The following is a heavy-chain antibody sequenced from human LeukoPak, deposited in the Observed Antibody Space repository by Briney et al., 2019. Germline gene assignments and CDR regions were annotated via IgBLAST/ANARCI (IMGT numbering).Heavy chain of an antibody. D-gene: IGHD3-22*01. CDR3: ARGYDYYDSCGYGY. Sequence: GGSLRLSCAASGFTFTDYAIHWVRQAPGKGLEWVAVISYDGDHKYYPDSVKGRFTISRDNSKNTVYLQMNSLRVEDTAVYYCARGYDYYDSCGYGYWGQGTLVTVSS. J-gene: IGHJ4*02. V-gene: IGHV3-30-3*01. CDR1: GFTFTDYA. CDR2: ISYDGDHK.